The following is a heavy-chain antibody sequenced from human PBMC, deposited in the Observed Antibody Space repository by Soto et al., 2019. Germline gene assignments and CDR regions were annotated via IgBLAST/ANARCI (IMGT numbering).Heavy chain of an antibody. CDR2: IFSNDEK. J-gene: IGHJ6*02. CDR1: GFSLSNARMG. Sequence: QVTLKESGPVLVKPTETLTLTCTVSGFSLSNARMGVSWIRQPPGKALEWLAHIFSNDEKSYSTSLKSRLTIXXDXSXXQVVLTMTNMDPVDTATYYCARMIGSYPEAYGMDVWGQGTTVTVSS. V-gene: IGHV2-26*01. CDR3: ARMIGSYPEAYGMDV. D-gene: IGHD1-26*01.